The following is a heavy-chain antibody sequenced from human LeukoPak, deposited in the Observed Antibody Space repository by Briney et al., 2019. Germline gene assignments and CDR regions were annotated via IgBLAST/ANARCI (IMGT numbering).Heavy chain of an antibody. CDR2: ISDSGGST. J-gene: IGHJ4*02. Sequence: GGSLRLSCAVSGITLSNYGMSWVRQTPGKGLEWVAGISDSGGSTRYADSVKGRFTISRDNRQNTLFLQMNSLRVEDTAVYFCAKRGVVIRVILVGFHKEAYYFDSWGQGALVTVSS. CDR1: GITLSNYG. V-gene: IGHV3-23*01. CDR3: AKRGVVIRVILVGFHKEAYYFDS. D-gene: IGHD3-22*01.